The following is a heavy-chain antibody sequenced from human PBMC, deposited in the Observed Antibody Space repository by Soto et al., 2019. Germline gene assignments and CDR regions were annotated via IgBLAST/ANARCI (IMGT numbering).Heavy chain of an antibody. CDR2: IIPILGIA. V-gene: IGHV1-69*02. CDR1: GGSSYT. D-gene: IGHD3-9*01. CDR3: ACGHFDLFYFDY. J-gene: IGHJ4*02. Sequence: QVQLVQSGAEVNKPGSSVKVSCKASGGSSYTISWVRQAPGQGLEWMGRIIPILGIANYAQKFQCRVTITADKSTSTAYMDLSSLRSEDTAVYDCACGHFDLFYFDYWGQGTLVTVSS.